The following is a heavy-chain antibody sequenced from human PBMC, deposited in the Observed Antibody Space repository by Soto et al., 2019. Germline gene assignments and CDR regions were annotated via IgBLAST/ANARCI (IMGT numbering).Heavy chain of an antibody. J-gene: IGHJ4*02. Sequence: QVQLVQSGAEVKKPGASVKVSCKASGFTFTSFYMHWVRQAPGQGLEWMGIINPSGGSTTYAQKCQGRVTMTRDTSTSTVYLELSSMRSEDTAVYYCSRGGRERFDYWGQGTLVTVSS. CDR3: SRGGRERFDY. D-gene: IGHD3-16*01. CDR2: INPSGGST. CDR1: GFTFTSFY. V-gene: IGHV1-46*03.